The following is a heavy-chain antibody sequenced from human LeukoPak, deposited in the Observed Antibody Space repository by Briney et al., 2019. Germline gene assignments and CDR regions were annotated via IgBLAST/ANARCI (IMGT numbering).Heavy chain of an antibody. D-gene: IGHD3-10*01. V-gene: IGHV3-66*01. CDR3: ARDLGSYGSGSPTDY. Sequence: PGGSLRLSCAASGFTVRSNYMSWVRQAPGKGLEWVSVIYSGGSTYYADSVKGRFTISRDNSKNTLYLQMNSLRAEDTAVYYCARDLGSYGSGSPTDYWGQGTLVTVSS. CDR1: GFTVRSNY. J-gene: IGHJ4*02. CDR2: IYSGGST.